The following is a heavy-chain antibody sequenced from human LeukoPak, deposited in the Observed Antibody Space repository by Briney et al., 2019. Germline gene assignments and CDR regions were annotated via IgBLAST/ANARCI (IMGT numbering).Heavy chain of an antibody. CDR1: GGSISSSSYY. D-gene: IGHD6-19*01. J-gene: IGHJ1*01. V-gene: IGHV4-39*07. CDR3: ARARSSGRRAYFQH. Sequence: PSETLSLTCTVSGGSISSSSYYWSWIRQPPGKGLESIGEINHSGSTNYNPSLKSRVTISVDTSKNQFSLKLSSVTAADTAVYYCARARSSGRRAYFQHWGQGTLVTVSS. CDR2: INHSGST.